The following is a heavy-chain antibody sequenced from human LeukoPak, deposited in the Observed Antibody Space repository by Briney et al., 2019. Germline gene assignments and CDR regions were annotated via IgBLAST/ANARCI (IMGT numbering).Heavy chain of an antibody. CDR1: GGSISSFY. D-gene: IGHD2-2*01. J-gene: IGHJ6*02. CDR3: ARVVVDCSSTSCPADYYYGMDV. Sequence: SETLSLTCPASGGSISSFYSRWVRQPPGKGLEWIGYIYYSGCTNYNPSLKSRVTISVDTSKNQFSLKLSSVTAADTAVYYCARVVVDCSSTSCPADYYYGMDVWGQGTTVTVSS. CDR2: IYYSGCT. V-gene: IGHV4-59*01.